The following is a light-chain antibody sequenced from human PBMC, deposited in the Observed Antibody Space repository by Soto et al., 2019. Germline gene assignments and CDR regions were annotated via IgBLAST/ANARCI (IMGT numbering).Light chain of an antibody. V-gene: IGKV3-20*01. CDR2: GAS. CDR1: QSIANS. CDR3: QHYGSSGT. J-gene: IGKJ1*01. Sequence: EIVLTQSPGTLSSSPGERASLSGRASQSIANSLAWYQQKPGQAPRLLIFGASNRATGIPDRFSVSGSGTDFTLTIRRLEPEDFAVDYCQHYGSSGTFGQGTKVDIK.